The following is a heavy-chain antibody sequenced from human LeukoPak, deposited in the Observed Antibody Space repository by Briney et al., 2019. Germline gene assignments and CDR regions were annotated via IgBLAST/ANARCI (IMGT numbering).Heavy chain of an antibody. CDR1: GFTLNNHW. J-gene: IGHJ6*02. Sequence: PGGSLRLSCAASGFTLNNHWMTWVRQVPGRGPEWVANVNRDGSETYYLDSVKGRFTISKDNAKNSLYLQMNSLRAEDTALYHCARNNGMDVWGQGTTVIVSS. V-gene: IGHV3-7*03. CDR3: ARNNGMDV. CDR2: VNRDGSET.